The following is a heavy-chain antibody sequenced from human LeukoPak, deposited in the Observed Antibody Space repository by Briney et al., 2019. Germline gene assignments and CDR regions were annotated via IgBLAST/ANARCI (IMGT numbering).Heavy chain of an antibody. CDR1: GGTFSSYA. D-gene: IGHD3-10*01. J-gene: IGHJ5*02. V-gene: IGHV1-69*13. Sequence: ASVKVSCKASGGTFSSYAISWVRQAPGQGLEWMGGIIPIFGTANYAQKFQGRVTITADESTSTAYMELNSLRAEDTAVYYCARPSGAGYYGSGSYYTAWGQGTLVTVSS. CDR2: IIPIFGTA. CDR3: ARPSGAGYYGSGSYYTA.